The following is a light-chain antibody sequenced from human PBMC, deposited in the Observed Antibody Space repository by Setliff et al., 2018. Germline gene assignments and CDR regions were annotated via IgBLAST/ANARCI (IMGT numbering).Light chain of an antibody. J-gene: IGLJ2*01. Sequence: QAVVTQEPSLTVSPGGTVTLTCGSSTGTVTSDHYPYWFQQKPGQAPRTLIYDTNNKHSWTPARFSGSLLGGKAALTLSGAQPEDEAEYYCLLSYSGARLFGGGTKVTVL. CDR3: LLSYSGARL. V-gene: IGLV7-46*01. CDR2: DTN. CDR1: TGTVTSDHY.